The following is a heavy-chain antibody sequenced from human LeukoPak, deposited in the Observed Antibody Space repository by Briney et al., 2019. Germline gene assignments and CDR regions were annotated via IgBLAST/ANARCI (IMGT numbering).Heavy chain of an antibody. V-gene: IGHV3-23*01. CDR3: AKGVRHLEWSAVDV. J-gene: IGHJ3*01. CDR1: GFTFSTYD. D-gene: IGHD3-3*01. Sequence: GGSLRLSCAASGFTFSTYDMSWVRQAPGKGLEWVSAISGSGTSTYYADSVKGRYTISRDNSKTTLYLQMNSLRAEDTAVYFCAKGVRHLEWSAVDVWGQGTMVTVSS. CDR2: ISGSGTST.